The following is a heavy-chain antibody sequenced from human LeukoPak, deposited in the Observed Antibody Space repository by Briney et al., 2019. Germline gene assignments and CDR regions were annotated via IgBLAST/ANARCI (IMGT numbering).Heavy chain of an antibody. Sequence: GASVKLSCKASGYTFTSYYMHWVRQAPGQGLEWMGIINPSGGSTSYAQNFQGRVTMTRDTSTGTVYMELSSLRSEDTAVYYCARDRSHYYDSSGYYYTPDAFDIWGQGTMVTVSS. D-gene: IGHD3-22*01. CDR3: ARDRSHYYDSSGYYYTPDAFDI. CDR2: INPSGGST. V-gene: IGHV1-46*01. J-gene: IGHJ3*02. CDR1: GYTFTSYY.